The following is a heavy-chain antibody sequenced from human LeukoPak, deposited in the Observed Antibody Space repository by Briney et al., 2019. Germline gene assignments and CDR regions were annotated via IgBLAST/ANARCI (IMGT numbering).Heavy chain of an antibody. Sequence: GASVKVSCKASGYTFTGYYMHWVRQAPGQGLEWMGWINPNSGGTNYAQKFQGRVTMTRDTSISTAYMELSRLRSDDTAVYYCARPNNWRGAGNWFDPWGQGTLVTVSS. CDR3: ARPNNWRGAGNWFDP. J-gene: IGHJ5*02. CDR1: GYTFTGYY. CDR2: INPNSGGT. D-gene: IGHD1-20*01. V-gene: IGHV1-2*02.